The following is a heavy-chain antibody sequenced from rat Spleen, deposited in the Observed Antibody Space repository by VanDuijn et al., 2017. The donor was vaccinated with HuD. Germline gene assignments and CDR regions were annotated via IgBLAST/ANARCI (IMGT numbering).Heavy chain of an antibody. CDR1: DYSITSNF. Sequence: EVQLQESGPGLVKPSQSLSLTCSVTDYSITSNFWGWIRKFPGNKMEWMGYISYSGSTSYHPSLKSRVSITRDTSKNQFFLLLNSVTTEDTATYYCATLGLAYYFDYWGQGVMVTVSS. CDR2: ISYSGST. J-gene: IGHJ2*01. D-gene: IGHD4-2*01. CDR3: ATLGLAYYFDY. V-gene: IGHV3-1*01.